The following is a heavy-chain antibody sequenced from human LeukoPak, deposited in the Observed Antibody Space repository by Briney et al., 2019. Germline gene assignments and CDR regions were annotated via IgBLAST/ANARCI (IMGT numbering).Heavy chain of an antibody. CDR3: VKASSSSPQYNWFDA. CDR2: IYSGGNT. D-gene: IGHD6-6*01. CDR1: GFTVSSNF. Sequence: QPGGSLRLSCAASGFTVSSNFMSWVRQAPGKGLEWVSIIYSGGNTYYADSVKGRFTISRDNSKNTLYLQMNSLRAEDTALYYCVKASSSSPQYNWFDAWGQGTLVTVSS. V-gene: IGHV3-53*01. J-gene: IGHJ5*02.